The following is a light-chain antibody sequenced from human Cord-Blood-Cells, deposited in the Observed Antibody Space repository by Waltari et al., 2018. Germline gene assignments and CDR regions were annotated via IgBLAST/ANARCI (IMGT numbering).Light chain of an antibody. CDR3: QQYGSSPPYT. J-gene: IGKJ2*01. Sequence: EIVFTQSPATLSLSPGERATRSCRASQSVSSYLAWYQQKPGQAPRLLIYDASNRAPGIPARFSGSGSGTDFTLTISSLEPEDFAVYYCQQYGSSPPYTFGQGTKLEIK. V-gene: IGKV3-11*01. CDR1: QSVSSY. CDR2: DAS.